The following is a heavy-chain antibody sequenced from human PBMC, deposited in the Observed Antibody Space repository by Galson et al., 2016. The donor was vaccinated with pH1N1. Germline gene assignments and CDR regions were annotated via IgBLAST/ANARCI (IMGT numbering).Heavy chain of an antibody. D-gene: IGHD1-26*01. CDR1: GGSISSDNYY. CDR3: AKEGASRSAGYFES. Sequence: LSLTCTVSGGSISSDNYYWSWIRQSPGKGLEWIAYIYYNGNTKYNPSLKSRVTIPLDTSKNQVSLDLTSVTAADTAIYYCAKEGASRSAGYFESWGQGALVTVSS. J-gene: IGHJ4*02. V-gene: IGHV4-61*01. CDR2: IYYNGNT.